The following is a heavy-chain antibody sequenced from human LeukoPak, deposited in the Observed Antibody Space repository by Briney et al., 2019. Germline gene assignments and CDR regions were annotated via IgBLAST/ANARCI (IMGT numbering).Heavy chain of an antibody. CDR2: IISNSNYI. J-gene: IGHJ6*02. V-gene: IGHV3-21*01. Sequence: GGSLRLSCAASGFTFSNYSMNWVRQAPGKGLEWVSSIISNSNYIYYADSVKGRFTVSRDNAKNSLYLQMNSLRAEDTAVYYCARATDYGDYEAVDGMDVWGQGTTVTVSS. D-gene: IGHD4-17*01. CDR3: ARATDYGDYEAVDGMDV. CDR1: GFTFSNYS.